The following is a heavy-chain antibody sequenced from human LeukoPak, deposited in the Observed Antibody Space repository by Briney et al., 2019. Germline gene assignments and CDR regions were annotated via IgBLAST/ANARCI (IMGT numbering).Heavy chain of an antibody. D-gene: IGHD2-15*01. V-gene: IGHV3-21*04. CDR2: ISSSSSYI. Sequence: PGGSLRLSCAASGFTFSSYSMNWVRQAPGKGLEWVSSISSSSSYIYYADSVKGRFTISRDNSKNTLYLQMNSLRAEDTAVYYCAKEGYCSGGSCSDDALDIWGQGTMVTVSS. J-gene: IGHJ3*02. CDR1: GFTFSSYS. CDR3: AKEGYCSGGSCSDDALDI.